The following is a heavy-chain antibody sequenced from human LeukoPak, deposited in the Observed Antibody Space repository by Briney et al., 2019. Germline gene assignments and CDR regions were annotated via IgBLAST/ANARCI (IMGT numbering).Heavy chain of an antibody. CDR3: ASPDTAMDTDAFDY. J-gene: IGHJ4*02. CDR1: GYTFTGYY. V-gene: IGHV1-2*02. CDR2: INPNSGGT. Sequence: ASVKVSCKASGYTFTGYYMHWVRQAPGQGLEWMGWINPNSGGTNYAQKFQGRVTMTRGTSISTAYMELSRLRSDDTAVYYCASPDTAMDTDAFDYWGQGTLVTVSS. D-gene: IGHD5-18*01.